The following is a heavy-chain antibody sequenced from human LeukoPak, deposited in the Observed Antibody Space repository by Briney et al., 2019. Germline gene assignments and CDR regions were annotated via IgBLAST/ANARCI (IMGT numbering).Heavy chain of an antibody. J-gene: IGHJ3*01. CDR1: GGSISSYY. V-gene: IGHV4-59*08. Sequence: SETLSLTCTVSGGSISSYYWSWIRQPPGKGLEWIGNIHYRGSTNYTPSFKSRVTMSVDTSKTQFSLRLTSVTAADTAMYFCARLKLHYYGSGSYAFDVWGQGKMVAVSS. CDR3: ARLKLHYYGSGSYAFDV. D-gene: IGHD3-10*01. CDR2: IHYRGST.